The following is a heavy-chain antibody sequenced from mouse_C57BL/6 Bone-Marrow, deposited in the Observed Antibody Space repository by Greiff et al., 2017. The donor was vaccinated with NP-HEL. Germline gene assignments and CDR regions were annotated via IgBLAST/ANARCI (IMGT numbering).Heavy chain of an antibody. CDR1: GYTFTSYW. CDR3: ARPIYYYGSSYWYFDV. V-gene: IGHV1-50*01. J-gene: IGHJ1*03. Sequence: QVQLQQPGAELVKPGASVKLSCKASGYTFTSYWMQWVKQRPGQGLEWIGEIDPSDSYTNYNQQFKGKATLTVDTSSSTAYMQLSSLTSEDSAVDYCARPIYYYGSSYWYFDVWGTGTTVTVAS. D-gene: IGHD1-1*01. CDR2: IDPSDSYT.